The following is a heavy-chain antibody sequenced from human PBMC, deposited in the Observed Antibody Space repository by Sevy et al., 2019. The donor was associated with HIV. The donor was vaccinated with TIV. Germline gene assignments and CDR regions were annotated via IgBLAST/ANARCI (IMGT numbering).Heavy chain of an antibody. J-gene: IGHJ4*02. D-gene: IGHD6-13*01. CDR3: AKNTAAAGVGGFDY. V-gene: IGHV3-30*02. CDR1: GFTFSHYG. Sequence: GGSLRLSCAASGFTFSHYGMHWVRQAPDKGLEWVTFIQYDGNNKYYADSVKGRFTISRDNSKNMFFLQMNDLRAEDTALYYCAKNTAAAGVGGFDYWGQGALVTVSS. CDR2: IQYDGNNK.